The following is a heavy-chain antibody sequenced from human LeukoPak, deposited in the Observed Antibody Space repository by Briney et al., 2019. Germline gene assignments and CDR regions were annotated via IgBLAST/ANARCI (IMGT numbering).Heavy chain of an antibody. CDR1: GFTFSNAW. V-gene: IGHV3-15*01. D-gene: IGHD1-26*01. CDR2: IKSKTDGGTT. Sequence: GGSLRLSCAASGFTFSNAWMSWVRQAPGKGLEWVGRIKSKTDGGTTDYAAPVKGRFTISRDDSKNALYLQMNSLKTEDTAVYYCTINSGSYFLSRGWGQGTLVTVSS. CDR3: TINSGSYFLSRG. J-gene: IGHJ4*02.